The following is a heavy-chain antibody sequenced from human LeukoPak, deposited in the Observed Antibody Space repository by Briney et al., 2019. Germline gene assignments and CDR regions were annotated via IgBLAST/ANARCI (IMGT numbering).Heavy chain of an antibody. CDR2: IRYDGSNK. Sequence: GGSLRLSCAASGFTYSSYGMHWVRQAPGKGLEWVAFIRYDGSNKYYADSVKGRFTISRDNSKNTLYLQMNSLRAEDTAVYYCAGERRNYYGSGSYYKDDYWGQGTLVTVSS. J-gene: IGHJ4*02. V-gene: IGHV3-30*02. CDR3: AGERRNYYGSGSYYKDDY. D-gene: IGHD3-10*01. CDR1: GFTYSSYG.